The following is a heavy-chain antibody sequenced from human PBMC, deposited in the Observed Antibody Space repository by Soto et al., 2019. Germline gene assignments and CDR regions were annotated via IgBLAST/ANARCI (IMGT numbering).Heavy chain of an antibody. D-gene: IGHD6-13*01. V-gene: IGHV3-30*18. J-gene: IGHJ6*02. CDR1: GFTFSSDC. Sequence: GGSLILSCAASGFTFSSDCMHWVRQAPGKGLEWVAVISYDGSNKYYADSVKGRFTISRDNSKNTLYLQMNSLRAEDTAVYYCAKDLAAADDYYYYYGMDVWGQGTTVTVSS. CDR2: ISYDGSNK. CDR3: AKDLAAADDYYYYYGMDV.